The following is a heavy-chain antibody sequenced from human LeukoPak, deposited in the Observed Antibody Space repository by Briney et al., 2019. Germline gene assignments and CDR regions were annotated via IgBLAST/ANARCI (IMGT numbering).Heavy chain of an antibody. V-gene: IGHV1-69*05. J-gene: IGHJ3*02. CDR1: GYTFTGYY. CDR2: IIPICGTE. CDR3: ARECLDAFDI. Sequence: SVKLSCKASGYTFTGYYMHWVRQPPGQGLEWMGRIIPICGTENYAQKFQGSDTFTTDDSKRTAHMELSRLRAEDTAVYYCARECLDAFDIWGQGTMVTVSS.